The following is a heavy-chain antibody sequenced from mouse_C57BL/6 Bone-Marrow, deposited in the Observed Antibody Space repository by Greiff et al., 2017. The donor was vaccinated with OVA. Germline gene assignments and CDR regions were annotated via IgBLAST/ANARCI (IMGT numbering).Heavy chain of an antibody. D-gene: IGHD3-2*01. J-gene: IGHJ2*01. CDR2: IYPSDSET. CDR3: ARSYRGSRQPDY. V-gene: IGHV1-61*01. Sequence: QVQLQQPGAELVRPGSSVKLSCKASGYTFTSYWMDWVKQRPGQGLEWIGNIYPSDSETHYNQKFKDKATLTVDKSSSTAYMQLSSLTSEDSAVYYCARSYRGSRQPDYWGQGTTLTVSS. CDR1: GYTFTSYW.